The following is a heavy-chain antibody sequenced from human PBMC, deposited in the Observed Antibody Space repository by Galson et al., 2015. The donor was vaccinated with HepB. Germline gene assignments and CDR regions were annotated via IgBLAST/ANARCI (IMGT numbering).Heavy chain of an antibody. CDR2: IIPILGIA. J-gene: IGHJ1*01. Sequence: SVKVSCKASGGTFSSYAISWVRQAPGQGLEWMGRIIPILGIANYAQKFQGRVTITADKPTSTAYMELSSLRSEDTAVYYCARDGGAAAEYFQHWGQGTLVTVSS. CDR3: ARDGGAAAEYFQH. V-gene: IGHV1-69*04. CDR1: GGTFSSYA. D-gene: IGHD6-13*01.